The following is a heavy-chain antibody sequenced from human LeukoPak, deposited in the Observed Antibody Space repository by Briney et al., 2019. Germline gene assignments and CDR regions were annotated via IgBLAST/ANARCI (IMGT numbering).Heavy chain of an antibody. V-gene: IGHV4-59*01. CDR3: ARVGGYDILTGRAYYFDY. Sequence: SETLSLTCAVYGGSFSSYYWSWIRQPPGKGLEWIGYIYYSGSTNYNPSLKSRVTISVDTSKNQFSLKLSSVTAADTAVYYCARVGGYDILTGRAYYFDYWGQGTLVTVSS. CDR2: IYYSGST. J-gene: IGHJ4*02. D-gene: IGHD3-9*01. CDR1: GGSFSSYY.